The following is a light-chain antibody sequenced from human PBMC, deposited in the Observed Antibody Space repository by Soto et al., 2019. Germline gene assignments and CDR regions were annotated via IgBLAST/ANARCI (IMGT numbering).Light chain of an antibody. V-gene: IGKV3-20*01. CDR3: QQYGSSPPWK. CDR1: QSVSSSY. J-gene: IGKJ1*01. Sequence: IVLTHSPGTLSLSPGERATLSCRASQSVSSSYLAWYQQKPGQAPRLLIYGASSRATGIPDRFSGSGSGTDFTLTISRLEPEDFAVYYCQQYGSSPPWKFGQGTKVDIK. CDR2: GAS.